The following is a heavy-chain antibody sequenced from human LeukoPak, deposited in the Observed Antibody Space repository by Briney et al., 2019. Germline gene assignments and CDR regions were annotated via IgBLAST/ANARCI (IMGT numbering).Heavy chain of an antibody. CDR3: AKDVSRDYYYYGMDV. Sequence: GGSLRLSCAASGFTFSGSAMNWVRQAPANGLEWVSSVNGGGSSTYYADSVKGRFTISRDNSKNTLYLQMNSLRVEDTAVYYCAKDVSRDYYYYGMDVWGQGTTVTVSS. CDR2: VNGGGSST. J-gene: IGHJ6*02. V-gene: IGHV3-23*01. CDR1: GFTFSGSA.